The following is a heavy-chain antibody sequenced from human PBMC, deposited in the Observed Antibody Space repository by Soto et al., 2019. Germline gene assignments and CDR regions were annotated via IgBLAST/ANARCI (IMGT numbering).Heavy chain of an antibody. J-gene: IGHJ5*02. D-gene: IGHD2-15*01. Sequence: ASVKVSCKASGYTFTSYYMHWVRQAPGQGLEWMGIINPSGGSTSYAQKFQGRVTMTRDTSTSTVYMELSRLRSDDTAVYYCARTPRYCSGGSCYGGLDPWGQGTLVTLAS. CDR1: GYTFTSYY. CDR2: INPSGGST. V-gene: IGHV1-46*01. CDR3: ARTPRYCSGGSCYGGLDP.